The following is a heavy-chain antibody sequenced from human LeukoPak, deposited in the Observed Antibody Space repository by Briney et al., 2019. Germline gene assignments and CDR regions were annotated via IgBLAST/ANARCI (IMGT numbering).Heavy chain of an antibody. J-gene: IGHJ4*02. CDR2: INPSGGST. D-gene: IGHD4-17*01. Sequence: ASVKVSCKASGYTFTSYYMHWVRQAPGQGLEWMGIINPSGGSTSYAQKFQGRVTMTRDTSTSTVYMELSSLRSEDTAVYYCARKTGYGDYDGSFDYWGQGTLVTVSS. CDR3: ARKTGYGDYDGSFDY. V-gene: IGHV1-46*01. CDR1: GYTFTSYY.